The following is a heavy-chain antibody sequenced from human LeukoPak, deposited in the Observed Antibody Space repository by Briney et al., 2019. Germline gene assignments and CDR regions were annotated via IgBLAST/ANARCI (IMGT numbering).Heavy chain of an antibody. CDR1: GFTFSSYA. D-gene: IGHD5-24*01. CDR2: ISGSGGST. V-gene: IGHV3-23*01. Sequence: GVSLRLSCAASGFTFSSYAMSWVRQAPGKGLEWVSAISGSGGSTYYADFVKGRFTISRDNSKNTLHLQMNSLRAEDTAVYYCAKSLGVGGYTRYKGFDQWGQGTLVTVSS. J-gene: IGHJ4*02. CDR3: AKSLGVGGYTRYKGFDQ.